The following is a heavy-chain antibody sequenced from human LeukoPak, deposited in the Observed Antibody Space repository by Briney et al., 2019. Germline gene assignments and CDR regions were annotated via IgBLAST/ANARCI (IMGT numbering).Heavy chain of an antibody. D-gene: IGHD1-14*01. CDR2: TYYRSKWYN. Sequence: SQTLSLTCAISGGIVSSISAAWNWIRQSPSRDLEWLGRTYYRSKWYNDYAVSVKSRITINPDTSKNQFSLQLNSVTAEDTAVYYCARDGTHEYYFDYWGQGTLVTVSS. J-gene: IGHJ4*02. CDR1: GGIVSSISAA. CDR3: ARDGTHEYYFDY. V-gene: IGHV6-1*01.